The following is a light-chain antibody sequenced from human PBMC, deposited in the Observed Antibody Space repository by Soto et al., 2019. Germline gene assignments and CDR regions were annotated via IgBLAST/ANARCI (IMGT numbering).Light chain of an antibody. CDR1: TSNIGAGYD. Sequence: QSVLTQPPSVSGAPGQKVIISCTGSTSNIGAGYDVHWYQQLPGTAPKLLIYSNSNRPSGVPDRLSGSKSGTPASLAITGLQVEDEADYSCQSYDSSLSAAVFGGGTKLTVL. V-gene: IGLV1-40*01. CDR2: SNS. CDR3: QSYDSSLSAAV. J-gene: IGLJ3*02.